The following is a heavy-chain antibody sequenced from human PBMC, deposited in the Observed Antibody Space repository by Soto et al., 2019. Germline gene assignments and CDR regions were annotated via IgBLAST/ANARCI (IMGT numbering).Heavy chain of an antibody. V-gene: IGHV1-24*01. J-gene: IGHJ6*02. D-gene: IGHD3-10*01. CDR3: ARGLTMVRGVVYGMDV. CDR2: FDPEDGET. CDR1: GYTLTELS. Sequence: ASVKVSCKVSGYTLTELSMHWVRQAPGKGLEWMGGFDPEDGETIYAQKFQGRVTMTEDTSTDTAYMELSSLRSDDTAVYYCARGLTMVRGVVYGMDVWGQGTTVTVSS.